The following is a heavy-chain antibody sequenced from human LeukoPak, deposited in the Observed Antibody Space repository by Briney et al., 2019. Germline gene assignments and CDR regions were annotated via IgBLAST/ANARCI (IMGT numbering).Heavy chain of an antibody. V-gene: IGHV3-33*01. CDR3: ARDRGYSYPSDY. J-gene: IGHJ4*02. CDR2: IWYDGSNK. CDR1: GFTFSSYD. Sequence: PGRSLRLSCAASGFTFSSYDMHWVRQAPGKGLEWVAVIWYDGSNKYYADSVKGRFTISRDNSKNTLYLQMNSLRAEDTAVYYCARDRGYSYPSDYWGQGTLVTVSS. D-gene: IGHD5-18*01.